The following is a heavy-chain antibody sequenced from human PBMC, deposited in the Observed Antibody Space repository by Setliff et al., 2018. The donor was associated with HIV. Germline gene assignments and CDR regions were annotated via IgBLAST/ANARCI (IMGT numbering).Heavy chain of an antibody. CDR1: GATIHYHY. V-gene: IGHV4-59*11. CDR2: VDYSGDT. CDR3: TRGPGGTVPKPLEAFDV. D-gene: IGHD1-7*01. Sequence: SETLSLTCSISGATIHYHYWSWIRQPPGKGLEWIGYVDYSGDTEYNPSLQSRATISRDPSKSQVSLNLNSATAADTAVYYCTRGPGGTVPKPLEAFDVWGRGAVVTVPS. J-gene: IGHJ3*01.